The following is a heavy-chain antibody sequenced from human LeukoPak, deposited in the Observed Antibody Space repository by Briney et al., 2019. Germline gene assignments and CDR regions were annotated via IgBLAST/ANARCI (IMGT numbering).Heavy chain of an antibody. D-gene: IGHD6-13*01. CDR2: IKQDGSEK. V-gene: IGHV3-7*01. J-gene: IGHJ6*02. CDR3: ARDRSIAAAGRYYYYGMDV. CDR1: GFTFSSYW. Sequence: PGGSLRLSCAASGFTFSSYWMSWVRQAPGKGLEWVANIKQDGSEKYYVDSVKGRFTISRDNAKNSLYLQMNSLRAEDTAVYYCARDRSIAAAGRYYYYGMDVWGQGTTVTVSS.